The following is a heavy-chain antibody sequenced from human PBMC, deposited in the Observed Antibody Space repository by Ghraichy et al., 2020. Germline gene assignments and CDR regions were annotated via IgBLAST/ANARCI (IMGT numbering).Heavy chain of an antibody. D-gene: IGHD6-13*01. J-gene: IGHJ4*02. V-gene: IGHV3-11*01. Sequence: VSYISSSGSTRYYADSVKGRFTISRDNAKHSLYLPMNSLRSEDTAVYYCAREIAAAGIYDYWGQG. CDR2: ISSSGSTR. CDR3: AREIAAAGIYDY.